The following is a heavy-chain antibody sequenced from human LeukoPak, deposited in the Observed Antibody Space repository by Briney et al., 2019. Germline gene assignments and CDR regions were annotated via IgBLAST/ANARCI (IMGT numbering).Heavy chain of an antibody. CDR2: IIPIFGTA. D-gene: IGHD2-15*01. J-gene: IGHJ4*02. Sequence: SVKVSCKASGGTFSSYAISWVRQAPGQGLEWMGGIIPIFGTANYAQKFQGRVTITADESTSTAYMELSSLRSEDTAVYYCAREKGCAKTSFDYWGQGTLVTVSS. CDR3: AREKGCAKTSFDY. CDR1: GGTFSSYA. V-gene: IGHV1-69*13.